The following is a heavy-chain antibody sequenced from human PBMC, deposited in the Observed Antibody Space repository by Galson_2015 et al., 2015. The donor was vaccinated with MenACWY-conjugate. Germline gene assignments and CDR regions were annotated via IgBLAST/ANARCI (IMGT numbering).Heavy chain of an antibody. CDR1: GLSFSNYW. CDR2: INSDGTTT. V-gene: IGHV3-74*01. J-gene: IGHJ4*02. Sequence: SLRLSCAASGLSFSNYWMHWVRQAPGKGLVWVSRINSDGTTTNYADSVKGRFTISRDNAKKTLYLQMNSLRAEDTAVYYCARRTLSGVYYYFDSWGQGTLVTVSS. D-gene: IGHD5/OR15-5a*01. CDR3: ARRTLSGVYYYFDS.